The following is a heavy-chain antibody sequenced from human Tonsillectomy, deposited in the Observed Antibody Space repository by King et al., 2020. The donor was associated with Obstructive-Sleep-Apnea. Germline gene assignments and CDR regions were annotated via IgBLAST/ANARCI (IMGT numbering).Heavy chain of an antibody. CDR2: MNPNSGNT. CDR1: GYTFTSYD. CDR3: AFVSDDSSSPCDWFDP. D-gene: IGHD6-13*01. Sequence: QVQLVESGAEVKKPGASVKVSCKASGYTFTSYDINWVRQATVQGLEWMGWMNPNSGNTGYAQKFQGRVTMTRHTSISTAYMELSSLRSEDTAVYYCAFVSDDSSSPCDWFDPWGQGTLVTVSS. V-gene: IGHV1-8*01. J-gene: IGHJ5*02.